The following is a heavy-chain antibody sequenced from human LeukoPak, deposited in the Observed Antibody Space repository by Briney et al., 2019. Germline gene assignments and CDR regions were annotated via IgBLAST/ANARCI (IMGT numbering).Heavy chain of an antibody. CDR2: IYYSGST. J-gene: IGHJ5*02. CDR1: GGSISNYY. V-gene: IGHV4-59*01. Sequence: SETLSLTCTVSGGSISNYYWSWIRQPPGKGLEWIGYIYYSGSTNYNPSLRSRVTISVDTSKNQFSLKLSSVTPADTAVYYCARGGYYGSGNDFRFDPWGQGTLVTVSS. CDR3: ARGGYYGSGNDFRFDP. D-gene: IGHD3-10*01.